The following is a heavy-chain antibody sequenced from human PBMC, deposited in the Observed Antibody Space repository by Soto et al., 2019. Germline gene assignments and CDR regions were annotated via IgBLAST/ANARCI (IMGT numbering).Heavy chain of an antibody. CDR3: ARSLLGYCSGGSCYSGY. CDR2: INPSGGST. D-gene: IGHD2-15*01. Sequence: ASVKVSCKTSGYSFPDYMHWVRQAPGQGLEWMGIINPSGGSTSYAQKFQGRVTMTRDTSTSTVYMELSSLRSEDTAVYYCARSLLGYCSGGSCYSGYWGQGTLVTVSS. V-gene: IGHV1-46*01. J-gene: IGHJ4*02. CDR1: GYSFPDY.